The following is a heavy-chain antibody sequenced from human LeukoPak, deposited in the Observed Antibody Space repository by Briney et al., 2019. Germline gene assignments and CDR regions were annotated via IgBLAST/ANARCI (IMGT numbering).Heavy chain of an antibody. V-gene: IGHV7-4-1*02. CDR2: INTNTGNP. Sequence: SVKVSCKASGYTFTSYGMNWVRQAPGQGLEWMGWINTNTGNPTYAQGFTGRFVFSLDTSVSTAYLQISSLKAEDTAVYYCARVVRAAAGRHFDYWGQGTLATVSS. CDR3: ARVVRAAAGRHFDY. D-gene: IGHD6-13*01. CDR1: GYTFTSYG. J-gene: IGHJ4*02.